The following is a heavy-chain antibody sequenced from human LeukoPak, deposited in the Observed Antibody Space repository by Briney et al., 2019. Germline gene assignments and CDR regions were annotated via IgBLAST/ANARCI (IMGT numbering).Heavy chain of an antibody. V-gene: IGHV3-30*04. CDR3: ARDSISGDGYNWFDP. J-gene: IGHJ5*02. Sequence: GGSLRLSCAASGFTFNNYAMHWVRRAPGKGLEWVALISYDGSNKYYADSVKGRFTISRDNSKNTLYLQMNSLRAEDTAVYYCARDSISGDGYNWFDPWGQGTLVTVSS. D-gene: IGHD4-17*01. CDR1: GFTFNNYA. CDR2: ISYDGSNK.